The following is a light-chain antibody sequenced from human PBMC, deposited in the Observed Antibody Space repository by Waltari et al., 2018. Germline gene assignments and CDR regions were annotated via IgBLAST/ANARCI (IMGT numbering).Light chain of an antibody. CDR1: QNIHTY. V-gene: IGKV1-39*01. Sequence: DIQLTQSPSSLSASVGDRVSITCRASQNIHTYLNWYQQIPGKAPRLLISAAYNLQSGVPSRFSGSGSGTDFTLTVTSLHPEDFAAYYCQQSYGSPPTFGPGTKIHIK. CDR2: AAY. CDR3: QQSYGSPPT. J-gene: IGKJ3*01.